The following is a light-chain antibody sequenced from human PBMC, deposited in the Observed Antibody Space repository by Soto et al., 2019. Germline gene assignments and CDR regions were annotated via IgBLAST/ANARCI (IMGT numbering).Light chain of an antibody. CDR2: GAS. CDR3: QHSYSTPPT. J-gene: IGKJ1*01. Sequence: DIQMTQSPSSLSASVGDRVTIPCRASQSISTYLNWYQQKPGKAPELLIYGASSLHSGVPSRFSGSGSWTDFTLTISSLQPEDFATDYCQHSYSTPPTFGQGTKVEIK. V-gene: IGKV1-39*01. CDR1: QSISTY.